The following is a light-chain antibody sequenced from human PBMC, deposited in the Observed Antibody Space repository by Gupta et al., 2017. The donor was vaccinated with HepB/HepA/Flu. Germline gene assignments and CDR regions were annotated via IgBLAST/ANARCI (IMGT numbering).Light chain of an antibody. Sequence: QSVLTQPPSASGTPGQRVTISCSGSSSNIGSNYVYWYQQFPGTAPKLLTYRNNQRPSGVPDRFSGSKSGTSASLATSGLRSDDEADYYCATWDDSLSGYVFGNGTNVTVL. V-gene: IGLV1-47*01. CDR2: RNN. CDR1: SSNIGSNY. J-gene: IGLJ1*01. CDR3: ATWDDSLSGYV.